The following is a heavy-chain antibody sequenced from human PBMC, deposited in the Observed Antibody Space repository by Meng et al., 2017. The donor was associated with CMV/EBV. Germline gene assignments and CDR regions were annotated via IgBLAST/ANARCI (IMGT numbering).Heavy chain of an antibody. Sequence: GESLKISCAASGFTFSSYEMNWVRQAPGKGLEWVSYISSSGSTIYYADSVKGRFTISRDNAKNSLYLQMNSLRAEDTAVYYCAREGWGWLRGSGMDVWGQGTTVTVSS. J-gene: IGHJ6*02. CDR3: AREGWGWLRGSGMDV. CDR2: ISSSGSTI. CDR1: GFTFSSYE. V-gene: IGHV3-48*03. D-gene: IGHD3-16*01.